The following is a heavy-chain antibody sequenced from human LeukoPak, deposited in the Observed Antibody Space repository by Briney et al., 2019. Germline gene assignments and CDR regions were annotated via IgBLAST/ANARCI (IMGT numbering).Heavy chain of an antibody. J-gene: IGHJ3*02. Sequence: GGSLRLSCAASGFTFSSYEMNWVRQAPGKGLEWVSYISSSGSTIYYADPVKGRFTISRDNAKNSLYLQMNSLRAEDTAVYYCARGGYCSGGSCYELDDAFDIWGQGTMVTVSS. CDR3: ARGGYCSGGSCYELDDAFDI. CDR2: ISSSGSTI. D-gene: IGHD2-15*01. V-gene: IGHV3-48*03. CDR1: GFTFSSYE.